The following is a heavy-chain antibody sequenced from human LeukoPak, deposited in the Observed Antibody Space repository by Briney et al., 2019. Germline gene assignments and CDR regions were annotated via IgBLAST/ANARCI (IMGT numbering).Heavy chain of an antibody. CDR2: IYTSGST. CDR3: ARSISGYSYGWGYYYYYYMDV. D-gene: IGHD5-18*01. J-gene: IGHJ6*03. V-gene: IGHV4-61*02. Sequence: PSETLSLTCTVSGGSISSGSYYWSWIRQPAGKGLEWIGRIYTSGSTNYNPSLKSRVTISVDSSKNQFSLRLSSVTAADTAVYYCARSISGYSYGWGYYYYYYMDVWGKGTTVTISS. CDR1: GGSISSGSYY.